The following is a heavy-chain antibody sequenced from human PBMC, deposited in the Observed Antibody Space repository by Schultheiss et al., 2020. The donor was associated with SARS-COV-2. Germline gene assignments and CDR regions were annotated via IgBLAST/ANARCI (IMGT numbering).Heavy chain of an antibody. V-gene: IGHV3-49*03. Sequence: GESLKISCTASGFTFGDYAMSWFRQAPGKGLEWVGFIRSKAYGGTTEYAASVKGRFTISRDDSKSIAYLQMNSLKTEDTAVYYCTRLSELPYVDYWGQGTLVTVSS. CDR3: TRLSELPYVDY. CDR1: GFTFGDYA. J-gene: IGHJ4*02. CDR2: IRSKAYGGTT. D-gene: IGHD1-14*01.